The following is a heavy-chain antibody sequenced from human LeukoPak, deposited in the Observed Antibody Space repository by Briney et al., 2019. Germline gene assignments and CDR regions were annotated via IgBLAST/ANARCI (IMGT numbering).Heavy chain of an antibody. Sequence: SETLSLTCTVSGGSISSSSYYWSWIRQPPGKGLEWIGYIYYSGSTNYNPSLKSRVTISVDTSKNQFSLKLSSVTAADTAVYYCARRYHCSGGSCYSVVGGWYFDLWGRGTLVTVSS. CDR1: GGSISSSSYY. J-gene: IGHJ2*01. V-gene: IGHV4-61*05. CDR2: IYYSGST. D-gene: IGHD2-15*01. CDR3: ARRYHCSGGSCYSVVGGWYFDL.